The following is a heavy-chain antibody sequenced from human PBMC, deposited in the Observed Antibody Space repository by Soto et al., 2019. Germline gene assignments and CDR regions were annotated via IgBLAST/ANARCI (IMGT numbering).Heavy chain of an antibody. CDR2: IWYDGSNK. CDR3: AREPRGAIWTGSDY. D-gene: IGHD3-9*01. V-gene: IGHV3-33*01. CDR1: GFTFSSYG. J-gene: IGHJ4*02. Sequence: ESGGGVVQPGRSLRLSCAASGFTFSSYGMHWVRQAPGKGLEWVAVIWYDGSNKYYADSVKGRFTISRDNSKNTLYLQMNSLRAEDTAVYYCAREPRGAIWTGSDYWGQGTLVTVSS.